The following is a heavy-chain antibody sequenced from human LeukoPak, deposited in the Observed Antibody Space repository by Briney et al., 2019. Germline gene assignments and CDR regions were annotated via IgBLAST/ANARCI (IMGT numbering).Heavy chain of an antibody. CDR3: TRDSYGTFYYYYYGMDV. V-gene: IGHV3-49*04. Sequence: GGSLRLSCTASGFTFGDYAMSWVRQAPGKGLEWVGFMRSKAYGGTTEYAASVKGRFTISRDDSKSIAYLQMNSLKTEDTAAYYCTRDSYGTFYYYYYGMDVWGQGTTVTVSS. CDR1: GFTFGDYA. CDR2: MRSKAYGGTT. D-gene: IGHD5-18*01. J-gene: IGHJ6*02.